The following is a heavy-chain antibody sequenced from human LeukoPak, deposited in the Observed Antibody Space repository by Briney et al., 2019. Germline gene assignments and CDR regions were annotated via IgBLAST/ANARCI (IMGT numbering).Heavy chain of an antibody. J-gene: IGHJ3*02. CDR3: AKNYYDGSGYYYTDAFGI. V-gene: IGHV3-23*01. Sequence: PGGSLRLSCAASGFTFSSYAMSWVRQAPGKGLEWVSAISGSGGSTYYADSVKGRFTISRDNSKNTLYLQMNSLRAEDTAVYYCAKNYYDGSGYYYTDAFGIWGQGTMVTVSS. CDR1: GFTFSSYA. D-gene: IGHD3-22*01. CDR2: ISGSGGST.